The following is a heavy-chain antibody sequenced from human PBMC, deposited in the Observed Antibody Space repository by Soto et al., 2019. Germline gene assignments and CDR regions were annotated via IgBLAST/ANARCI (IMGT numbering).Heavy chain of an antibody. CDR3: ARDGITMIRGITVFDF. J-gene: IGHJ4*02. CDR2: ISSSSDYM. CDR1: GFTFSSSR. V-gene: IGHV3-21*01. D-gene: IGHD3-10*01. Sequence: GGSLRLSYVASGFTFSSSRMNWVRQAPGKGLEWVSFISSSSDYMYYADSVKGRFTVSRDNAKNSLYLQMDSLRAEDTAVYYCARDGITMIRGITVFDFWGQGTLVTVSS.